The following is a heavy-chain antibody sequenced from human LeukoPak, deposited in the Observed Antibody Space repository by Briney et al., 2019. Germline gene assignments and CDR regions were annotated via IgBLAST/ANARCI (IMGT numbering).Heavy chain of an antibody. J-gene: IGHJ6*04. CDR2: IYASGST. CDR3: VRGQMGGGYDPLYMDV. D-gene: IGHD5-12*01. V-gene: IGHV4-4*07. CDR1: GGSISGYY. Sequence: SETLSLTCSVSGGSISGYYWNWIRQPAGKGLEWIGRIYASGSTNYNPSLKSRVTMSVDTSKKQFSLKLSSVTAADTAVYFCVRGQMGGGYDPLYMDVWGKGTTVTVSS.